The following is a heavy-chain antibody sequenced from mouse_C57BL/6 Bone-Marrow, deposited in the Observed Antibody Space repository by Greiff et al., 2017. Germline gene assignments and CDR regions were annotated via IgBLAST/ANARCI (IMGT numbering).Heavy chain of an antibody. Sequence: QVQLQQPGAELVRPGSSVKLSCKASGYTFTSYWMHWVQQRPIQGLEWIGNIDPSGSETHYNQKFKDKATLTVDKSSSTAYMQLSSLTSEDSAVSYCERRDYDVDFFAYWGQGTLGTVSA. J-gene: IGHJ3*01. CDR2: IDPSGSET. CDR1: GYTFTSYW. V-gene: IGHV1-52*01. D-gene: IGHD2-4*01. CDR3: ERRDYDVDFFAY.